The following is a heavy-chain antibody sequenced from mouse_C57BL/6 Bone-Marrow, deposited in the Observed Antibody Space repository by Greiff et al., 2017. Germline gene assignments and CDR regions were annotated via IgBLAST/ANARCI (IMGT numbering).Heavy chain of an antibody. CDR3: TRGNYYGSSPYWYFDV. J-gene: IGHJ1*03. Sequence: VQLQQSGTVLARPGASVKMSCKTSGYTFTSYWMHWVKQRPGQGLEWIGAIYPGNSDTSYNQKFKGKAKLTAVTSASTAYMELSSLTNEASAVYYCTRGNYYGSSPYWYFDVWGTGTTVTVSS. D-gene: IGHD1-1*01. CDR2: IYPGNSDT. CDR1: GYTFTSYW. V-gene: IGHV1-5*01.